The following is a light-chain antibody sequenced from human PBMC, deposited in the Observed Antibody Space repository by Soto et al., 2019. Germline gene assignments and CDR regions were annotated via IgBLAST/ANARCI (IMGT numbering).Light chain of an antibody. V-gene: IGLV1-44*01. J-gene: IGLJ2*01. CDR3: AAWDDSLNGVV. Sequence: QSVLTQPPSASGTPGQRVTISCSGSSSNIGGNIVNWYQQLPGTAPKLLIFGNDQRPSWVPDRFSGSKSGTSASLAISGLQSEDAANYYCAAWDDSLNGVVFGGGTKLTVL. CDR1: SSNIGGNI. CDR2: GND.